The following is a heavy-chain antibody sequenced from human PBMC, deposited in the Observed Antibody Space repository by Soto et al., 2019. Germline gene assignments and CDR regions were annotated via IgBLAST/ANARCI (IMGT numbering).Heavy chain of an antibody. J-gene: IGHJ4*02. D-gene: IGHD6-19*01. Sequence: QVQLVQSGAEVKKPGSSVRVSCKASGGTFSTFGLSWVRLAPGHGLEWMGGIIPIFGTATYAQKFKGRVTMTADGSTNTGYMDLSSLRSEDTALYYCARDRVGRQWLVWGPFDYLGQGTLVIVSS. CDR2: IIPIFGTA. CDR1: GGTFSTFG. CDR3: ARDRVGRQWLVWGPFDY. V-gene: IGHV1-69*01.